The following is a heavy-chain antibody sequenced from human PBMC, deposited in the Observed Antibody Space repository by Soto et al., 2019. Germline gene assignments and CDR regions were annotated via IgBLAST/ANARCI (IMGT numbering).Heavy chain of an antibody. D-gene: IGHD3-10*01. CDR2: IYPGDSDT. CDR3: ARILGVEYYYYYYMDV. CDR1: GDSCTSYW. Sequence: GESLKISCKGSGDSCTSYWSGWVRQMPGKGLEWMGIIYPGDSDTRYSPSFQGQVTISADKSISTAYLQWSSLKASDTAMYYCARILGVEYYYYYYMDVWGKGTTVTVSS. V-gene: IGHV5-51*01. J-gene: IGHJ6*03.